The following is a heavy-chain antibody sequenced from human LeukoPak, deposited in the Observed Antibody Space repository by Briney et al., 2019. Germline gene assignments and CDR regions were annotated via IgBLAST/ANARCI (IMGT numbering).Heavy chain of an antibody. V-gene: IGHV3-30*18. J-gene: IGHJ4*02. CDR3: AKGRDSWSNKTDY. Sequence: GGSLRLSCAASGFTFSSYGMYWVRQAPGKGLEWVAVISYRGSNKYYADSVKGRFTISRDNSKNTLYLQMNSLRGEDTAVYYCAKGRDSWSNKTDYWGQGTLVTVSS. CDR2: ISYRGSNK. D-gene: IGHD3-3*01. CDR1: GFTFSSYG.